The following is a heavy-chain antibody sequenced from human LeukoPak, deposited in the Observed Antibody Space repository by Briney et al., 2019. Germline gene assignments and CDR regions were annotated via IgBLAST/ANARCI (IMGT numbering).Heavy chain of an antibody. CDR2: ISSSGSTI. CDR3: ARELEQDTAMVYFDY. CDR1: GFTFSSYE. V-gene: IGHV3-48*03. Sequence: GGSLRLSCAASGFTFSSYEMNWVRQAPGKGLEWVSYISSSGSTIYYADSVKGRFTISRDNAKNSLYLQMNSLRAEDTAVYYCARELEQDTAMVYFDYWGQGTLVTVSS. J-gene: IGHJ4*02. D-gene: IGHD5-18*01.